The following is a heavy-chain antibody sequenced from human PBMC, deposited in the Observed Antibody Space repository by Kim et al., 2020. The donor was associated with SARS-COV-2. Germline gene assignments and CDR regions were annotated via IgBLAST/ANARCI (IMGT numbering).Heavy chain of an antibody. CDR2: IWYDGSNK. CDR1: GFTFSSYG. V-gene: IGHV3-33*01. D-gene: IGHD1-26*01. Sequence: GGSLRLSCAASGFTFSSYGMHWVRQAPGKGLEWVAVIWYDGSNKYYADSVKGRFTISRDNSKNTLYLQMNSLRAEDTAVYYCARVASGSYAHDYWGQGTLATVSS. CDR3: ARVASGSYAHDY. J-gene: IGHJ4*02.